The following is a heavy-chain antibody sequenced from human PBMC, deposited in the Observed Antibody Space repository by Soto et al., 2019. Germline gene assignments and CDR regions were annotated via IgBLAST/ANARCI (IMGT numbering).Heavy chain of an antibody. CDR1: GGSISGYH. V-gene: IGHV4-4*07. CDR2: MHTGGTT. J-gene: IGHJ3*02. CDR3: ARDDGYYYDGLDI. Sequence: QVQLQESGPGLVKPSETLSLTCTVSGGSISGYHWSWIRQPAGKGLDWIGRMHTGGTTDYNPSLKSRVTMSVDTTKKQFCLKLSSVTAADKAVYYCARDDGYYYDGLDIWGQGTKVTVS. D-gene: IGHD3-22*01.